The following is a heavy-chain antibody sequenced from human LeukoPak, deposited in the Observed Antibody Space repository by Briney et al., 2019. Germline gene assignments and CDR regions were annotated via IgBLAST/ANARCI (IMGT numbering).Heavy chain of an antibody. J-gene: IGHJ4*02. CDR3: ARDALGPLRQVDTATLVLDY. CDR1: GGSISSSNW. V-gene: IGHV4-4*02. CDR2: IYHSGST. Sequence: SETLSLTCAVSGGSISSSNWWSWVRQPPGKGLEWIGEIYHSGSTNYNPSLKSRVTISVDKSKNQFSLKLSSVTAEDTAVYYCARDALGPLRQVDTATLVLDYWGQGTLVTVSS. D-gene: IGHD5-18*01.